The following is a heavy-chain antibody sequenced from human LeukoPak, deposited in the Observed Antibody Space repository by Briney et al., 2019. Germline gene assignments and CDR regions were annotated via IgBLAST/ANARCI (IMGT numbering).Heavy chain of an antibody. J-gene: IGHJ4*02. CDR1: GFTFSTYG. V-gene: IGHV3-30*02. D-gene: IGHD5-24*01. CDR3: AKDRGRGMPTNFDY. CDR2: IRYDGNNQ. Sequence: GGSLRLSCAASGFTFSTYGMHWVRQAPGKGLEWVTFIRYDGNNQNYADSVKGRFTISRDNSKNTLYLQMNSLRTEDTAVYYCAKDRGRGMPTNFDYWGQGTLVTV.